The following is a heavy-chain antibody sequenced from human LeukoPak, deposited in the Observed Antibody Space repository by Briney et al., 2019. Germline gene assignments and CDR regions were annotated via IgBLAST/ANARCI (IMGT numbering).Heavy chain of an antibody. CDR3: ARELTAIPAALRY. Sequence: ASVKVSCKASGYTFTGYYMHWVRQAPGQGLEWTGWINPDSGGTNYAQKFQGRVTMTRDTSISTAYMELSRLRSDDTAVYYCARELTAIPAALRYWGQGTLVTVSS. V-gene: IGHV1-2*02. CDR2: INPDSGGT. J-gene: IGHJ4*02. CDR1: GYTFTGYY. D-gene: IGHD2-21*02.